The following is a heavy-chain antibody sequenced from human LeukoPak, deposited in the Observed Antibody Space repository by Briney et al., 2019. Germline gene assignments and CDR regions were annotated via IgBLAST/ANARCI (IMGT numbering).Heavy chain of an antibody. CDR2: ISDTGAFI. Sequence: PGGSLRLSCVASGFTFDNYGMTWVRQAPGKGLEYVSSISDTGAFIFYAESVKGRFTLSRDNSKNTLYLQMNSLRAGDTAVYYCARIGTTKPTDAFDIWGQGTMVTVSS. CDR1: GFTFDNYG. CDR3: ARIGTTKPTDAFDI. V-gene: IGHV3-23*01. J-gene: IGHJ3*02. D-gene: IGHD1-7*01.